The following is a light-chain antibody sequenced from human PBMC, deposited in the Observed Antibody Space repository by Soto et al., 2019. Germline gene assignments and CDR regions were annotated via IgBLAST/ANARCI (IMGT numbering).Light chain of an antibody. Sequence: EIVMTQSPAALSVSPGERAPLSCRASQSVGSNLAWYQQKPGQAPRLLIYGASTRATGIPARFSGSVSGTEFTLTISSLQSEDSAVYYCQQYNKWPLTFGGGTKVEIK. CDR2: GAS. CDR3: QQYNKWPLT. J-gene: IGKJ4*01. CDR1: QSVGSN. V-gene: IGKV3-15*01.